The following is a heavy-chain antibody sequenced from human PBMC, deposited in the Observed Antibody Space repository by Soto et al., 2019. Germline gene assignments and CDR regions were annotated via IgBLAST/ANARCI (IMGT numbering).Heavy chain of an antibody. D-gene: IGHD2-21*02. J-gene: IGHJ6*02. CDR1: GFTFSSYG. CDR2: ISYDGSNK. V-gene: IGHV3-30*18. Sequence: QVQLVESGGGVVQPGRSLRLSCAASGFTFSSYGMHWVRQAPGKGLEWVAVISYDGSNKYYADSVKGRFTISRDNSKNTLYLQMNSLRAEDTAVYYCAKDEYIVVVTASGMDVWGQGTTVTVSS. CDR3: AKDEYIVVVTASGMDV.